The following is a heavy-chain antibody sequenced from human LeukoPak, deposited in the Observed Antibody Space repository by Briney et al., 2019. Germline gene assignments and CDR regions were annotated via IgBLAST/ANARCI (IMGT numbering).Heavy chain of an antibody. J-gene: IGHJ5*02. D-gene: IGHD2-2*02. CDR1: GGSISSSSYY. Sequence: SETLSLTCTVSGGSISSSSYYWGWIRQPPGKGLEWIGSIYYSGSTYYNPSLKSRVSISVDTSKNQFSLKLSSVTAADTAVYYCARHEIVVVPAAILCGWFDPWGQGTLVTVSS. CDR2: IYYSGST. CDR3: ARHEIVVVPAAILCGWFDP. V-gene: IGHV4-39*01.